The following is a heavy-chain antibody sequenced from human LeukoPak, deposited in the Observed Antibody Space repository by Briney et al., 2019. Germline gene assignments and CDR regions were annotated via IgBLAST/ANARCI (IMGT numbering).Heavy chain of an antibody. D-gene: IGHD3-10*01. CDR2: INHSGST. V-gene: IGHV4-34*01. CDR1: GGSFSGYY. J-gene: IGHJ6*03. CDR3: ARSILWFGELGKPNYYYYYMDV. Sequence: SETLSLTCAVYGGSFSGYYWSWIRQPPGKGLEWIGEINHSGSTNYNPSLKSRVTISVDTSKNQFSLKLSSVTAADTAVYYCARSILWFGELGKPNYYYYYMDVWGKGTTVTISS.